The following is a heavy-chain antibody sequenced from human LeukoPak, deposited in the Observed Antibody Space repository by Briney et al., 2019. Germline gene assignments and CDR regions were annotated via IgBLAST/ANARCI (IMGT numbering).Heavy chain of an antibody. CDR2: MNPSDGST. J-gene: IGHJ4*02. CDR3: AKSRTTGSASSDY. V-gene: IGHV1-46*01. CDR1: GYTFTSYY. Sequence: AAVKVSCKASGYTFTSYYIHWVRQAPGQGLEWMGIMNPSDGSTSYAQKFRGRVTMTRDTSTTTVYMEMSNLSSEDTAMYYCAKSRTTGSASSDYWGQGTLVTVSS. D-gene: IGHD2-8*02.